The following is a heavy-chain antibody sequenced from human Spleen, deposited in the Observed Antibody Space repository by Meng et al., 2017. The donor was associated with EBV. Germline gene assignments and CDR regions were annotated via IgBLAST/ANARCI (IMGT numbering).Heavy chain of an antibody. CDR3: ARMYILTGYWTSLET. Sequence: QCRVVQVGSEMKDTVASVKVTCQASGYAFSTYGITWVRQAPGQGLEWMGWIDPYNGDTKFAQKFQGRVTMTTDTSTSTAYMEVRSLRSDDTAIYYCARMYILTGYWTSLETWGQGTLVTVSS. J-gene: IGHJ5*02. CDR1: GYAFSTYG. CDR2: IDPYNGDT. D-gene: IGHD3-9*01. V-gene: IGHV1-18*01.